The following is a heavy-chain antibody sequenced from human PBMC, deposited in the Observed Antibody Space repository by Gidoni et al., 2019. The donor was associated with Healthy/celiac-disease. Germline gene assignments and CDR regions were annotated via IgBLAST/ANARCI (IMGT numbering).Heavy chain of an antibody. CDR2: IYTSGST. J-gene: IGHJ3*02. D-gene: IGHD4-17*01. CDR3: ARERDYGGTPWGAFDI. V-gene: IGHV4-4*07. Sequence: QVQLQESGPGLVKPSETLSLTCTVSGGSISSYYWSWIRQPAGKGLEWIGRIYTSGSTNYNPSLKSRVTMSVDTSKNQFSLKLSSVTAADTAVYYCARERDYGGTPWGAFDIWGQGTMVTVSS. CDR1: GGSISSYY.